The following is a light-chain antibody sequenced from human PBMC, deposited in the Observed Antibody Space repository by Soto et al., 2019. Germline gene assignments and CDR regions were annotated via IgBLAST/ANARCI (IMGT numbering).Light chain of an antibody. CDR3: QHYDSLPIT. CDR2: GAS. V-gene: IGKV3-20*01. J-gene: IGKJ5*01. CDR1: HSVNSH. Sequence: IVLTQSPSTLSESPWARVTLSCRTSHSVNSHVAWYQQKPGQASRLLIYGASSRATGIPDRFSGSGSGTDFTLTISRLEPEDFAVFYCQHYDSLPITVGQGTRLAIK.